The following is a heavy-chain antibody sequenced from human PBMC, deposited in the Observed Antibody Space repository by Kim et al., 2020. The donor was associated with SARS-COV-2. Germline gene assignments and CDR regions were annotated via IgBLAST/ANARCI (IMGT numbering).Heavy chain of an antibody. D-gene: IGHD5-18*01. Sequence: ASVKVSCKASGYTFTSYGISWVRQAPGQGLEWMGWISAYNGNTNYAQKLQGRVTMTTDTSTSTAYMELRSLRSDDTAVYYCARDGGGYSYGFLSYYYYGMDVWGQGTTVTVSS. CDR3: ARDGGGYSYGFLSYYYYGMDV. CDR2: ISAYNGNT. J-gene: IGHJ6*02. V-gene: IGHV1-18*01. CDR1: GYTFTSYG.